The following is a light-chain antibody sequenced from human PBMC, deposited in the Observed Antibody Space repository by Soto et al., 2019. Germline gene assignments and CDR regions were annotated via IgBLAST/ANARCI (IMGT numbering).Light chain of an antibody. J-gene: IGLJ3*02. CDR3: CSYAGSTTWV. CDR2: EAF. V-gene: IGLV2-23*01. CDR1: SSDIVSDKL. Sequence: QSVLTQPASVSGSPGQSITISCTGTSSDIVSDKLVSWYQQHPGRAPKIIIYEAFKRPSGVSNRFSGSRSGNTASLTISGLRGEDEADYYCCSYAGSTTWVFGGGTKLTVL.